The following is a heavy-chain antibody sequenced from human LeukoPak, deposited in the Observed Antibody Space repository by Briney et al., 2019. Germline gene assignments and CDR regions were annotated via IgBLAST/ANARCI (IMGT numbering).Heavy chain of an antibody. CDR3: AKEPGYCSGGICYGGWFDP. CDR2: ITPSGST. J-gene: IGHJ5*02. D-gene: IGHD2-15*01. V-gene: IGHV4-34*01. CDR1: GGSFSGYY. Sequence: SETLSLTCAVYGGSFSGYYWSWIRQPPGKGLEWIGEITPSGSTIYNPSLKSRVTISVDTSKNQMSLTVTSVTAADTAVYYCAKEPGYCSGGICYGGWFDPWGQGTLVTVSS.